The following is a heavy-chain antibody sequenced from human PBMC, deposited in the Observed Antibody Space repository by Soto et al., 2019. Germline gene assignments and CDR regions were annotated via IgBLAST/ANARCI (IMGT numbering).Heavy chain of an antibody. V-gene: IGHV1-3*01. D-gene: IGHD1-1*01. J-gene: IGHJ4*02. CDR2: INPGDGYT. Sequence: QVPLVQSGAEVTKPGASVKVSCKTSGYTFSSFAIHWVRQAPGQGLEWMAWINPGDGYTRLLQKFQGRVTVTRDTSATTVFMELNSLTSEDTAVYYCAVGGGGTRYWGQGTQVTVSS. CDR3: AVGGGGTRY. CDR1: GYTFSSFA.